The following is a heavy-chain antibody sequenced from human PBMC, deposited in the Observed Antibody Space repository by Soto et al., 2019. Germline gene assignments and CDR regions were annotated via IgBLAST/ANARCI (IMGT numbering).Heavy chain of an antibody. D-gene: IGHD5-12*01. CDR1: GGSISSGGYY. Sequence: PSETLSLTCTVSGGSISSGGYYWSWIRQHPGKGLEWIGYIYYSGSTYYNPSLKSRVTISVDTSKNQFSLKLSSVTAADTAVYYCARGSGYVVTLYYFDYWGQGTLVTVS. CDR2: IYYSGST. J-gene: IGHJ4*02. CDR3: ARGSGYVVTLYYFDY. V-gene: IGHV4-31*03.